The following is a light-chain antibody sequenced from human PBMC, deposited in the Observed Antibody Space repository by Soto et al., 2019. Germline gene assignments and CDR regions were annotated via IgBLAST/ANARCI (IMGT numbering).Light chain of an antibody. CDR1: SGDIGSYNR. CDR2: EVT. V-gene: IGLV2-14*01. J-gene: IGLJ1*01. CDR3: SSYTNINTRACV. Sequence: QSVLTQPASVSGSPGQSITISCTGTSGDIGSYNRVSWYQQHPGKAPKLIIYEVTDRPSGVSNRFSGSKSGNTASLTISGRQAEDEAEYYCSSYTNINTRACVFGTGTKVTVL.